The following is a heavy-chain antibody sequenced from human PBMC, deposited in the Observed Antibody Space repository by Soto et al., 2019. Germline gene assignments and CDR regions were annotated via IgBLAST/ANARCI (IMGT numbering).Heavy chain of an antibody. V-gene: IGHV4-31*03. D-gene: IGHD4-17*01. Sequence: SETLSLTCTVSGGSISSGGYYWSWIRQHPGKGLEWIGYIYYSGSTYYNPSLKSRVTISVDTSKNQFSLKLSSVTAADTAVYYCARDRRDYGGNSGFYFDYWGQGTLVTVSS. CDR2: IYYSGST. J-gene: IGHJ4*02. CDR1: GGSISSGGYY. CDR3: ARDRRDYGGNSGFYFDY.